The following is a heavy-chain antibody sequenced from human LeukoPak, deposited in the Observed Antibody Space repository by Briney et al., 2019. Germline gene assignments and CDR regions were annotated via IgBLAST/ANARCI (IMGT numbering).Heavy chain of an antibody. D-gene: IGHD7-27*01. CDR3: TRGHWGLQS. Sequence: PETLSLTCTVPGASVTDYYWSWIRQSPGKGLGWISYIHHSGNSDYNPSLRSRVTTSLDTSKNQFSLNLISVTAADTAVYYCTRGHWGLQSWSQGTLVTVSS. J-gene: IGHJ5*02. V-gene: IGHV4-59*02. CDR2: IHHSGNS. CDR1: GASVTDYY.